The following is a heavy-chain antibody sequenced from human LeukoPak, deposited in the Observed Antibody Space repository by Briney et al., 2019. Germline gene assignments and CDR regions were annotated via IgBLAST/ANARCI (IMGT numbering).Heavy chain of an antibody. CDR3: ARDAHYDFWSGYYAAFDI. Sequence: SETLSLTCTVSGGSISSSSYYWGWIRQPPGKGLEWIGSIYYSGSTYYNPSLKSRVTISVDTSKNQFSLKLSSVTAADTAVYYCARDAHYDFWSGYYAAFDIWGQGTMVTVSS. CDR2: IYYSGST. D-gene: IGHD3-3*01. V-gene: IGHV4-39*02. CDR1: GGSISSSSYY. J-gene: IGHJ3*02.